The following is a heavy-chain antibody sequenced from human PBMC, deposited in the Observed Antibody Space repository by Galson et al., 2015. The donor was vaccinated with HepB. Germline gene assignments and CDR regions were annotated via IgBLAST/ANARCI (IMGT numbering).Heavy chain of an antibody. CDR3: ARGCSSTSCYYYFDY. CDR1: GYTFTSYY. D-gene: IGHD2-2*01. Sequence: SVKVSCKASGYTFTSYYMHWARQAPGQGLEWMGIINPSGGSTSYAQKFQGRVTMTRDTSTSTVYMELSSLRSEDTAVYYCARGCSSTSCYYYFDYWGQGTLVTVSS. V-gene: IGHV1-46*03. J-gene: IGHJ4*02. CDR2: INPSGGST.